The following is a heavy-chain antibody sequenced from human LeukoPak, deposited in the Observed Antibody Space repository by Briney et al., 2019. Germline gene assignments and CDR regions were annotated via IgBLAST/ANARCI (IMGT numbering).Heavy chain of an antibody. CDR3: ARGPLGMVRGGHNVGSHYYHYGMDV. J-gene: IGHJ6*02. CDR1: GGSFSGYY. CDR2: INHSGST. Sequence: SETLSLTCAVYGGSFSGYYWSWIRQPPGKGLEWIGEINHSGSTSYNPSLKSRVTISVDTSKNQFSLKLSSVTAADTAVYYCARGPLGMVRGGHNVGSHYYHYGMDVWGQGTTVTVSS. D-gene: IGHD3-10*01. V-gene: IGHV4-34*01.